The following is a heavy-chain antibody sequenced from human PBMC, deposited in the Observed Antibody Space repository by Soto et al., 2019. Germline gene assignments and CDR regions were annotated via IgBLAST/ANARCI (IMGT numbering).Heavy chain of an antibody. D-gene: IGHD3-3*01. J-gene: IGHJ6*03. V-gene: IGHV3-48*01. CDR2: ISSSSSTI. CDR1: GFTFSSYS. Sequence: GGSLRLSCAASGFTFSSYSMNWVRQAPGKGLEWVSYISSSSSTIYYADSVKGRFTISRDNAKNSLYLQMNSLRAEDTAVYYCARKTGNLDVLRFLEWPETDYYYYYYMDVWGKGTTVTVSS. CDR3: ARKTGNLDVLRFLEWPETDYYYYYYMDV.